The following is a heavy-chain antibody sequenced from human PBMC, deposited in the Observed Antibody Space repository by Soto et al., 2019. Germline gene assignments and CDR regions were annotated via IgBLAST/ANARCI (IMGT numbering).Heavy chain of an antibody. CDR2: INAGNGNT. J-gene: IGHJ4*02. Sequence: ASVKVSCKASGYTFTSYAMHWVRQAPGQRLEWMGWINAGNGNTKYSQKFQGRVTITRDTSASTAYMELSSLRSEDTAVYYCARGVYDYGEVHFHCCGQGGLVTVS. D-gene: IGHD4-17*01. CDR3: ARGVYDYGEVHFHC. V-gene: IGHV1-3*01. CDR1: GYTFTSYA.